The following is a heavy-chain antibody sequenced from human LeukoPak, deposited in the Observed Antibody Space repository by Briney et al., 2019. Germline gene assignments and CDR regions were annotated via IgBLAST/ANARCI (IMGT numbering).Heavy chain of an antibody. V-gene: IGHV4-59*02. CDR2: VYYSGST. J-gene: IGHJ4*02. D-gene: IGHD2-15*01. Sequence: SETLSLTCVVSGGSVSGYYWGWIRQPPGRGLEWIGYVYYSGSTNYNPSFKSRITILVDTSRNQFSLQLSSVTAADTAVYYCARIHRYCSGGACYVLDNWGQGTLVAVSS. CDR1: GGSVSGYY. CDR3: ARIHRYCSGGACYVLDN.